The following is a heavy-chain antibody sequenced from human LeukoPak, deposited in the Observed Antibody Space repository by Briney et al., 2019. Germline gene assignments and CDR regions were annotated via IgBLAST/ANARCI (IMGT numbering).Heavy chain of an antibody. CDR3: ARDYGDYDRDWYFDL. D-gene: IGHD4-17*01. V-gene: IGHV4-34*01. CDR1: GGSFSGYY. Sequence: PSETLSLTCAVYGGSFSGYYWSWIRQPPGKGLEWIGEINHSGSTNYNPSLKSRVTISVDTSKNQFSLKLSSVTAADTAEYYCARDYGDYDRDWYFDLWGRGTLVTVSS. CDR2: INHSGST. J-gene: IGHJ2*01.